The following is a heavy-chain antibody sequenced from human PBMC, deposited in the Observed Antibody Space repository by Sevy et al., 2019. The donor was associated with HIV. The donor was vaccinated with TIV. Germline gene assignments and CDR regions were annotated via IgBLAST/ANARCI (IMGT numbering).Heavy chain of an antibody. D-gene: IGHD3-22*01. Sequence: GGSLRLSCAASGFTFSSYGMHWVRQAPGKGLEWVAARWYDGSNKYYADSVKGRFTISRDNSKNTLYLQMNSLRAEDTAVYYCAMNYYDSSGSSFFFDYWGQGTLVTVSS. CDR1: GFTFSSYG. CDR2: RWYDGSNK. CDR3: AMNYYDSSGSSFFFDY. J-gene: IGHJ4*02. V-gene: IGHV3-33*01.